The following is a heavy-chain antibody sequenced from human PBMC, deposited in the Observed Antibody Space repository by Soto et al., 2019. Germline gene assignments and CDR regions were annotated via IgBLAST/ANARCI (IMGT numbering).Heavy chain of an antibody. V-gene: IGHV3-33*01. CDR3: ARWGIAAGDY. Sequence: QVQRVESGGGVVQPGRSLRLSCAASGFTFSSYGMHWVRQAPGKGLEWLAVIWYDGSNKYYADSVQGLFTISRDNSKNTLYLQMTSLRAEDTAVYYCARWGIAAGDYWGQGTLVTVSS. CDR1: GFTFSSYG. CDR2: IWYDGSNK. J-gene: IGHJ4*02. D-gene: IGHD6-13*01.